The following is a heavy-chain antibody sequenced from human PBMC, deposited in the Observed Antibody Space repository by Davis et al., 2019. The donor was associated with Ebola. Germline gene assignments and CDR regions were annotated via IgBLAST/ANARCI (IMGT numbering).Heavy chain of an antibody. Sequence: GESLKISCSVSGFMFSSYAMHWVRQAPGKGLQYVSGITNNGGSTYYADSVKGRFTISRDDSENTVYLQMNSLKTEDTAVYYCTTDVGRNHPDGTFDLWGQGTMVTVSS. CDR3: TTDVGRNHPDGTFDL. CDR1: GFMFSSYA. D-gene: IGHD4-23*01. V-gene: IGHV3-64*04. CDR2: ITNNGGST. J-gene: IGHJ3*01.